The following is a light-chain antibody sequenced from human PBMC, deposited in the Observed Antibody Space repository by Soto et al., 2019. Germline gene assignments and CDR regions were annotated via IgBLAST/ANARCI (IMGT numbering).Light chain of an antibody. V-gene: IGKV3-20*01. CDR1: QSVSNNY. J-gene: IGKJ3*01. CDR3: QQYGTSPLT. CDR2: GAS. Sequence: EIVLTQSPGTLSLSPGERATLSCRASQSVSNNYLAWYQQKPGQAPRLLIYGASSRATGIPDRFSGSGSGTAFTLTSSRLDPDGFAVYYCQQYGTSPLTSGPGRKVDI.